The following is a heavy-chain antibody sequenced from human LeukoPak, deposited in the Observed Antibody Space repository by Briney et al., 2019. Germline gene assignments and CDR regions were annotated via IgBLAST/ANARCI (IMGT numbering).Heavy chain of an antibody. CDR2: IWYDGSNK. J-gene: IGHJ4*02. V-gene: IGHV3-33*01. CDR1: GFTFSSYG. Sequence: GGSLRLSCAASGFTFSSYGMHWVRQAPGKGLEWVAVIWYDGSNKYYADSVKGRFTISRDNSKNTLYLQMNSLRAEDTAVYYCARGGSYYDSSGYYYLRNFDYWGQGTLVTVSS. CDR3: ARGGSYYDSSGYYYLRNFDY. D-gene: IGHD3-22*01.